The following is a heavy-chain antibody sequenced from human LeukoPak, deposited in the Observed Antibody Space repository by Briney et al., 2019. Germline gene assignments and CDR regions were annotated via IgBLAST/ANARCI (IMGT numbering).Heavy chain of an antibody. D-gene: IGHD5-12*01. Sequence: GASVKVSCKASGYTFTSYAMHWVRQAPGQRLEWMGWINAGNGNTKYSQKFQGRVTITRDTSASTAYMELSSLRSEDTAVYYCARSKVATPPGDYWGQGTLVTVSS. J-gene: IGHJ4*02. CDR3: ARSKVATPPGDY. CDR1: GYTFTSYA. CDR2: INAGNGNT. V-gene: IGHV1-3*01.